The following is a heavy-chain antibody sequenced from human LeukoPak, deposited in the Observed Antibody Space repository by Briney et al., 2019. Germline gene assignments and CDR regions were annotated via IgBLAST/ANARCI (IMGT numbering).Heavy chain of an antibody. J-gene: IGHJ5*02. CDR3: AKTSYIGRGNWFDP. CDR1: GFTFSSYS. D-gene: IGHD1-26*01. CDR2: ISSSSSYI. Sequence: PGGSLRLSCAASGFTFSSYSMNWVRQAPGKGLEWVSSISSSSSYIYYADSVKGRFTISRDNSKNTLYLQMNSLRAEDTAVYYCAKTSYIGRGNWFDPWGRGTLVTVSS. V-gene: IGHV3-21*04.